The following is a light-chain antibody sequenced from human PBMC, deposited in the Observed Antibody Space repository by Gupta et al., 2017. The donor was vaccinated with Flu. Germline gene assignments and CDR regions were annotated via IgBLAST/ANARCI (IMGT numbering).Light chain of an antibody. CDR1: NIGSKS. Sequence: SYVLTQPPSVSVAPGQTATITCGGDNIGSKSAHWYQQKPGQAPVLVVYDNRDRPSRIPERFSGSNSGNTATLSISRVEAGDEADEYGQVWDSSRGEQGFGGGTTLTGL. V-gene: IGLV3-21*02. J-gene: IGLJ3*02. CDR3: QVWDSSRGEQG. CDR2: DNR.